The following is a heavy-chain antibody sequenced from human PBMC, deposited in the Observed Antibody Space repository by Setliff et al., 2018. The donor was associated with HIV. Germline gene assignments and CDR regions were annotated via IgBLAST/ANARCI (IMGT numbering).Heavy chain of an antibody. D-gene: IGHD3-3*01. J-gene: IGHJ4*02. CDR3: ARHFAEGYFDY. CDR1: GGSLSSYY. Sequence: SETLSLTCFVSGGSLSSYYWSWIRQPPGKGLEWIAYIYYSGSTNYNPSLKSRVTIPLDRSKNQFSLKLSSVTAADTAVYYCARHFAEGYFDYWGQGTLVTVSS. V-gene: IGHV4-59*08. CDR2: IYYSGST.